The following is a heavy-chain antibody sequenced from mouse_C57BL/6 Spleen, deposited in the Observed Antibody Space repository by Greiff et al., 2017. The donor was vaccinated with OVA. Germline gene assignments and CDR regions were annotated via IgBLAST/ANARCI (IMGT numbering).Heavy chain of an antibody. J-gene: IGHJ1*03. Sequence: EVKLMESGGGLVKPGGSLKLSCAASGFTFSSYAMSWVRQTPEKRLEWVATISDGGSYTYYPDNVKGRFTISRDNAKNNLYLQMSHLKSEDTAMYYCAREGFSHWYFDVWGTGTTVTVSS. V-gene: IGHV5-4*01. CDR2: ISDGGSYT. CDR1: GFTFSSYA. CDR3: AREGFSHWYFDV.